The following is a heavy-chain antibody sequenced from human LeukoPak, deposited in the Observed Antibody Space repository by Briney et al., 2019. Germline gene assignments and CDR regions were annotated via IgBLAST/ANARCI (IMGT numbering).Heavy chain of an antibody. CDR1: GGSISSYY. J-gene: IGHJ6*02. D-gene: IGHD3-22*01. Sequence: SETLSLTCTVSGGSISSYYWSWIRQPPGKGLEWIGYIYYSGSTNYNPSLKSRVTISVDTSKNQFSLKLSSVTAADTAVYYCARGREVKSSYYYDSSGYYSYYYGMDVWGQGTTVTVSS. V-gene: IGHV4-59*12. CDR3: ARGREVKSSYYYDSSGYYSYYYGMDV. CDR2: IYYSGST.